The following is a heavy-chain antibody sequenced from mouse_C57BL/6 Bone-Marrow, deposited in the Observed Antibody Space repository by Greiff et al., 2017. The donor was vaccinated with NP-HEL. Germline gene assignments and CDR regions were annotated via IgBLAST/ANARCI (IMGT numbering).Heavy chain of an antibody. Sequence: DVQLVESEGGLVQPGSSMKLSCTASGFTFSDYYMAWVRQVPEKGLEWVANINYDGSSTYYLDSLKSRFIISRDNAKNILYLQMSSLKSEDTATYYCARDRLGAFDYWGQGTTLTVSS. V-gene: IGHV5-16*01. CDR1: GFTFSDYY. CDR3: ARDRLGAFDY. J-gene: IGHJ2*01. CDR2: INYDGSST. D-gene: IGHD4-1*01.